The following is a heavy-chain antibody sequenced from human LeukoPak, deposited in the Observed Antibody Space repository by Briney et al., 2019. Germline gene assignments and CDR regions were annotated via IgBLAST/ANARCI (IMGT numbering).Heavy chain of an antibody. Sequence: GGSLRLSCAASGFTFSSYSMNWVRQAPGKGLEWVSAISGSGGSTYYADSVKGRFTISRDNSKNTLYLQMNSLRAEDTAVYYCAKELGYCSSTSCYRGFANPFDYWGQGTLVTVSS. J-gene: IGHJ4*02. CDR1: GFTFSSYS. V-gene: IGHV3-23*01. CDR3: AKELGYCSSTSCYRGFANPFDY. D-gene: IGHD2-2*02. CDR2: ISGSGGST.